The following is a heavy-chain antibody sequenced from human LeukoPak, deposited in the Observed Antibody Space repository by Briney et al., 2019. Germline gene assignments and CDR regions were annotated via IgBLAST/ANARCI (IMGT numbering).Heavy chain of an antibody. CDR2: IWYDGSNE. CDR3: AREVDCSGGRCYRGEFDY. V-gene: IGHV3-33*01. Sequence: PGGSLRLSCATSGFTFSTYAMHWVRQAPGKGLEWVAVIWYDGSNEHYADSVKGRFTISRDNSRNTLYLQMNSLRVEDTDVYYCAREVDCSGGRCYRGEFDYWGQGTLVTVSS. D-gene: IGHD2-15*01. J-gene: IGHJ4*02. CDR1: GFTFSTYA.